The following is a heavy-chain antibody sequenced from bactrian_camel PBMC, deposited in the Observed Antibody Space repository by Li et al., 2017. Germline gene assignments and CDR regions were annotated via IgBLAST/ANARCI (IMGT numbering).Heavy chain of an antibody. CDR1: GFTFSNYY. CDR2: IYSDGENT. CDR3: AAAKGLPDLLRGGYLSARSYNY. V-gene: IGHV3-2*01. J-gene: IGHJ4*01. Sequence: HVQLVESGGGLVQPGGSLRLSCAASGFTFSNYYMSWVRQAPGKGPEWLCGIYSDGENTKYADSMKGRFTISRDNAKNMVYLQMNSLKPEDTAIYYCAAAKGLPDLLRGGYLSARSYNYWGRGTQVTVS. D-gene: IGHD3*01.